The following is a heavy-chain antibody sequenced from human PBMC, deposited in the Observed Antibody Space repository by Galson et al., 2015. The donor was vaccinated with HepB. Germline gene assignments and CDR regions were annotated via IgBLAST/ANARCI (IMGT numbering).Heavy chain of an antibody. V-gene: IGHV3-7*01. CDR3: AREGMTVFKAPYYYYYYMDV. J-gene: IGHJ6*03. Sequence: SLRLSCAASESTFSNYWMSWVRQAPGKGLEWVANIKQDGNEIYYVDSVKGRFTISRDNAKKSLYLRMNSLRAEDSAVYYCAREGMTVFKAPYYYYYYMDVWGNGTTVTVSS. D-gene: IGHD6-13*01. CDR2: IKQDGNEI. CDR1: ESTFSNYW.